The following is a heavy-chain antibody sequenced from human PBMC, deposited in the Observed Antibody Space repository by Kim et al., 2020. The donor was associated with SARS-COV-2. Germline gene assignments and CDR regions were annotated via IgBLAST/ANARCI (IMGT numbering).Heavy chain of an antibody. Sequence: ASVKVSCRTSGYTFTNYGISWIRQAPGRGLEWVGWISGYNRLTNYGQKFQGRVALTNDISTTTAYMEMTTLTSDDTAIYYCARDIAFDNRNQLPYDYWGQGTLVTVSS. J-gene: IGHJ4*02. CDR3: ARDIAFDNRNQLPYDY. V-gene: IGHV1-18*01. D-gene: IGHD1-1*01. CDR1: GYTFTNYG. CDR2: ISGYNRLT.